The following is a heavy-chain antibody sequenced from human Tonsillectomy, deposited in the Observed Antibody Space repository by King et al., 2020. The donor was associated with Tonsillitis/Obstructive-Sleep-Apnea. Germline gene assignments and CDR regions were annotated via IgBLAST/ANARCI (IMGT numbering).Heavy chain of an antibody. CDR3: VKDRGTVPKAFDI. CDR2: IDWNGGSI. J-gene: IGHJ3*02. Sequence: VQLVESGGGLVQPRRSLRLSCAASGFTLDDYAMHWVRQPPGKGLEWVSGIDWNGGSIGYVDSVRGRFTISRDNAKNSLYLQMNSLRPEDTALYYCVKDRGTVPKAFDIWGQGTMVTVSS. V-gene: IGHV3-9*01. CDR1: GFTLDDYA. D-gene: IGHD2-8*02.